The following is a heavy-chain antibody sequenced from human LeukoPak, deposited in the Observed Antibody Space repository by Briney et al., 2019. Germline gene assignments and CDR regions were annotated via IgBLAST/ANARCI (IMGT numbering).Heavy chain of an antibody. CDR1: GYTFTSYY. Sequence: ASVKVSCKASGYTFTSYYMHWVRQATGQGLEWMGWMNPNSGNTGYAQKFQGRVTMTRNTSISTAYMELSSLRSEDTAVYYCARGAGSGSYYQIYYYYYYMDVWGKGTTVTISS. V-gene: IGHV1-8*02. CDR2: MNPNSGNT. D-gene: IGHD3-10*01. J-gene: IGHJ6*03. CDR3: ARGAGSGSYYQIYYYYYYMDV.